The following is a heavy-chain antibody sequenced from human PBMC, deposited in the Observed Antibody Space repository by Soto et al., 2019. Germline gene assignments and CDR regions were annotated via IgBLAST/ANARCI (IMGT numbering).Heavy chain of an antibody. J-gene: IGHJ4*02. V-gene: IGHV5-51*01. CDR2: FYPGDSDT. Sequence: ESLKISCKGSGYYFPSYWIGWVRQMPGKGLEWMGIFYPGDSDTRYSPSFQGQVTISADRSISTAYLQWSSLKPSDTAMYYCARQGNGAEGFDYWGQGTLVTVSS. CDR3: ARQGNGAEGFDY. CDR1: GYYFPSYW. D-gene: IGHD4-17*01.